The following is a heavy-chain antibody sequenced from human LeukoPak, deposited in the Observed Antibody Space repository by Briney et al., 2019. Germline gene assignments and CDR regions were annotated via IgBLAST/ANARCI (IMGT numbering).Heavy chain of an antibody. J-gene: IGHJ2*01. CDR2: ISGYNGNT. V-gene: IGHV1-18*04. CDR1: GYTFINYG. Sequence: ASMKVSCKASGYTFINYGFTWVRQAPGQGLEWMGWISGYNGNTNYLQKFQGRVTMTTDTSTNTVYMELRSLSSDDTAVYYCARVSTNSRVGGYDPQWYFDLWGRGTLVTVSS. D-gene: IGHD5-12*01. CDR3: ARVSTNSRVGGYDPQWYFDL.